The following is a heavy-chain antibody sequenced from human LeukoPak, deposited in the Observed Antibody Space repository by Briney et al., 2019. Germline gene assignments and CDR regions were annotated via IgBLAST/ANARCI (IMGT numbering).Heavy chain of an antibody. CDR1: GGSINFYY. CDR2: IYSTGST. D-gene: IGHD3-10*01. V-gene: IGHV4-4*07. J-gene: IGHJ4*02. Sequence: SETLSLTCTVSGGSINFYYWSWIRQPAGKGLEWIGRIYSTGSTNYSPSLKSRVTMSVDKSKNQFSLKLSSVTAADTAVYYCARDSRSMVRGVKGALDYWGQGTLVTVSS. CDR3: ARDSRSMVRGVKGALDY.